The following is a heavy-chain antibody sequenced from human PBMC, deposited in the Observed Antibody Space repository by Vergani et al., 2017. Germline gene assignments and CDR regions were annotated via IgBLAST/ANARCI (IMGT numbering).Heavy chain of an antibody. CDR2: IYVSGIT. J-gene: IGHJ3*01. D-gene: IGHD2/OR15-2a*01. CDR1: GASINNDFYY. V-gene: IGHV4-61*02. CDR3: ARDNRQLRPRACDL. Sequence: QVQLQESGPGLVKPSQTLSLTCTVSGASINNDFYYWHWIRQPAGKGLEWIGRIYVSGITDYNSSLQSRVSMSVDTSKNQFSLSLNSVTAADTAVYYCARDNRQLRPRACDLWGQGTMVTVSS.